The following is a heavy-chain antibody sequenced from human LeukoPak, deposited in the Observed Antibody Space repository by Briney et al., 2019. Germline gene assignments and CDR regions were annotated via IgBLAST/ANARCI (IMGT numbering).Heavy chain of an antibody. Sequence: SGGSLRLSCAASGFTFDDYAMHWVRQAPGKGLEWVSGTSWNSGNIGYADSVKGRSTISRDNAKNSLYLQMNSLRAEDTALYYCAKGPLYYYDSTGYIDYWGQGTLVTVSS. CDR1: GFTFDDYA. CDR2: TSWNSGNI. J-gene: IGHJ4*02. V-gene: IGHV3-9*01. D-gene: IGHD3-22*01. CDR3: AKGPLYYYDSTGYIDY.